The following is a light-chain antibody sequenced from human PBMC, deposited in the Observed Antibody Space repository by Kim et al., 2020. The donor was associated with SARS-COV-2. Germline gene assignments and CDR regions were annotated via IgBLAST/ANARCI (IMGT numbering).Light chain of an antibody. J-gene: IGLJ2*01. V-gene: IGLV3-1*01. CDR3: QAWYSSTAV. CDR1: KLGDKY. Sequence: SYELTQPPSVSVSPGQTASITCSGDKLGDKYACWYQQKPGQSPVLVIYQDSKRPSGIPERFSGSNSGNTATLTISGTQAMGEADYYCQAWYSSTAVFGGGTQLTVL. CDR2: QDS.